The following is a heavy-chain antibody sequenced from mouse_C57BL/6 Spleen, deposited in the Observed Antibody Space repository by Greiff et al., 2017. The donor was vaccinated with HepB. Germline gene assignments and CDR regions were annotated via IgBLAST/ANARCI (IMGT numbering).Heavy chain of an antibody. D-gene: IGHD1-1*01. CDR1: GFTFSDYY. J-gene: IGHJ2*01. CDR2: ISNGGGST. Sequence: EVQGVESGGGLVQSGGSLKLSCAASGFTFSDYYMYWVRQTPEKRLECVAYISNGGGSTYYPDTVKGRFTISRDNAKNTLYLLMSRQKSEDPAMYYCARQEAPFSNYLDDWGKGTTLTVSS. V-gene: IGHV5-12*01. CDR3: ARQEAPFSNYLDD.